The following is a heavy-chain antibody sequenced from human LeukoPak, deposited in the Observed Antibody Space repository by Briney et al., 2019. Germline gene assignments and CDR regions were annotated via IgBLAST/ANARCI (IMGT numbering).Heavy chain of an antibody. CDR2: IHFSGST. J-gene: IGHJ4*02. CDR3: ARGFMGANFDY. D-gene: IGHD3-16*01. V-gene: IGHV4-59*01. Sequence: SETLSLTCSVSGGSISSYYWSWIRQSPDKGLELIGYIHFSGSTDYNPSLKSRVTISVGTSKNQFSLRLSSVTAADTAVYYCARGFMGANFDYWGQGTLVTVSS. CDR1: GGSISSYY.